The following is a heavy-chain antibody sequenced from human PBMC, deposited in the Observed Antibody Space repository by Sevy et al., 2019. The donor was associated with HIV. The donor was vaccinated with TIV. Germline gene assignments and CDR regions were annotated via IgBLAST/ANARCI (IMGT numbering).Heavy chain of an antibody. CDR1: GFNIRAHW. Sequence: GGSLRLSCAASGFNIRAHWMLWVRQAQGKGLEWVANINEDGSTKYYLDSVKGRFTISRDNAENSAFLQMNSLRVEDTADYYCVRALLKADSLWGQGTLVTVSS. J-gene: IGHJ4*02. CDR3: VRALLKADSL. CDR2: INEDGSTK. V-gene: IGHV3-7*01. D-gene: IGHD1-26*01.